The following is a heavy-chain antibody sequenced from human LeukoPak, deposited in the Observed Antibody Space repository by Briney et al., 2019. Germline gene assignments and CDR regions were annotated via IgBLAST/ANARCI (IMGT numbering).Heavy chain of an antibody. CDR2: IYYSGST. CDR3: ARVLSSGIDY. J-gene: IGHJ4*02. Sequence: PSETLSLTCTVSGGSISSSSYYWGCIRQPPGKGLEWIGSIYYSGSTYYNPSLKSRVTISVDTSKNQFSLKLSSVTAADTAVYYCARVLSSGIDYWGQGTLVTVSS. V-gene: IGHV4-39*01. CDR1: GGSISSSSYY. D-gene: IGHD6-19*01.